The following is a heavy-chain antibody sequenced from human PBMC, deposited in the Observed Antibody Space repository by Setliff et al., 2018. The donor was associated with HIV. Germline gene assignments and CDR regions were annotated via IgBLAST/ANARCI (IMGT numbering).Heavy chain of an antibody. V-gene: IGHV1-2*06. CDR3: ARPRVFDSFDV. J-gene: IGHJ3*01. Sequence: ASVKVSCKASGYMILGYKMNWVRQAPGQGLEWIGRISPDNGVAEYAPKFQGRVRMTLGTSISTAYLEIPRLTSGDAAVYYCARPRVFDSFDVWGQGTRVTVSS. CDR1: GYMILGYK. CDR2: ISPDNGVA.